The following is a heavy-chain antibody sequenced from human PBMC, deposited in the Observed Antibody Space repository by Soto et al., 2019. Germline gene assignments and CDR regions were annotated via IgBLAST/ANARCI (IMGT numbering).Heavy chain of an antibody. Sequence: ASVKVSCKASGYTFTRSGISWVRQAPGQGLEWMGWVSTYNGDKNYAQTFQGRVTMTTDTSTSTVHMEVRSLRSDDTAVYYCAREGVAPYYYYGMDVWGQGTTVTVSS. V-gene: IGHV1-18*01. CDR3: AREGVAPYYYYGMDV. CDR2: VSTYNGDK. J-gene: IGHJ6*02. D-gene: IGHD5-12*01. CDR1: GYTFTRSG.